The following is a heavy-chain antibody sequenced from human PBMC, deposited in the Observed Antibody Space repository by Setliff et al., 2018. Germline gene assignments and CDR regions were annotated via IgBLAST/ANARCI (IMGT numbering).Heavy chain of an antibody. Sequence: SETLSLTCTVSGGSISSGSNYWSWIRQPAGRGLERIGHIDPSGNTNYHPSLKSRVTISGDTSKNQFSLKLTSVTAADTAVYFCARQPRTYVAAGPPFEYWGQGTLVTVSS. V-gene: IGHV4-61*09. CDR1: GGSISSGSNY. CDR3: ARQPRTYVAAGPPFEY. D-gene: IGHD6-19*01. J-gene: IGHJ4*02. CDR2: IDPSGNT.